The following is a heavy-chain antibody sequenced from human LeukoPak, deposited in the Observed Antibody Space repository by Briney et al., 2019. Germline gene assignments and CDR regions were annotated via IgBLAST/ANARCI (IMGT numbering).Heavy chain of an antibody. CDR3: ARDQSVLLWFGELYGFDP. J-gene: IGHJ5*02. CDR1: GGSLSSSRYY. CDR2: INYSGTT. V-gene: IGHV4-39*07. Sequence: PQTLSLTCTVSGGSLSSSRYYWGWIRQPPGKGLEWFGNINYSGTTYNTPSLKSRVTISVDTSKNKFSLKLSSVTAADTAVYYCARDQSVLLWFGELYGFDPWGQGTLVTVSS. D-gene: IGHD3-10*01.